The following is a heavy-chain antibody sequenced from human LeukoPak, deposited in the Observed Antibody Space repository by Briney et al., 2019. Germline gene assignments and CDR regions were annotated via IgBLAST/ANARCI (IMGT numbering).Heavy chain of an antibody. J-gene: IGHJ6*03. Sequence: PSETLSLTCTVSGGSIKNYYWTWIRQPPGKGLEWIGYIYFSGSTSSNPSLKSRVTISVDTSKNQFSLRLKYVTAADTAVYYCARGVPRGTGYMDVWGKGTTVTVSS. CDR2: IYFSGST. D-gene: IGHD3-10*01. CDR3: ARGVPRGTGYMDV. CDR1: GGSIKNYY. V-gene: IGHV4-59*01.